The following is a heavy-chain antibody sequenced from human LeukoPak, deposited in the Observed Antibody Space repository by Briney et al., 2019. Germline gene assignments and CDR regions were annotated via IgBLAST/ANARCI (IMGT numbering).Heavy chain of an antibody. CDR2: INHNGST. D-gene: IGHD7-27*01. CDR1: GGSFSSYY. V-gene: IGHV4-34*01. J-gene: IGHJ6*04. CDR3: ARGPPYAPGVLDV. Sequence: SETLSLTCAVYGGSFSSYYWGRIRQPPGKGLEWIGEINHNGSTNYNPSLKSRVTISVDTSKNLFSLKLSSVTAADTAVYYCARGPPYAPGVLDVWGKGTTVTISS.